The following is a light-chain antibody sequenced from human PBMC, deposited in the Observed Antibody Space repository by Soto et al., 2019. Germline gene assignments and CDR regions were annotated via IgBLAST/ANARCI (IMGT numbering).Light chain of an antibody. J-gene: IGKJ4*01. V-gene: IGKV3-20*01. CDR1: QIVSNNY. CDR3: QQYSGSVLT. Sequence: VLTQSLGTLSSSPGGRVSLSCRASQIVSNNYLAWYQQKSGQAPRLLIFGASNRATGIPDRFSGSGSGTDFTLTISGLEPEDFAVYFCQQYSGSVLTFGGGTKV. CDR2: GAS.